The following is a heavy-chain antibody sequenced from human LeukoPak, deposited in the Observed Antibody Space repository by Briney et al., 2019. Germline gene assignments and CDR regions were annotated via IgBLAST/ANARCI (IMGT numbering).Heavy chain of an antibody. D-gene: IGHD6-13*01. CDR1: GDSVSSNSAA. V-gene: IGHV6-1*01. Sequence: SQTLSLTCAISGDSVSSNSAAWNWIRQSPSRGLEWLGRTYYRSKWYNDYAVSVKSRITINPDTSKNQFSLQLNSVTPEDTAVYCCARERHSSSAYYYYYYGMDVWGQGTTVTVSS. CDR3: ARERHSSSAYYYYYYGMDV. CDR2: TYYRSKWYN. J-gene: IGHJ6*02.